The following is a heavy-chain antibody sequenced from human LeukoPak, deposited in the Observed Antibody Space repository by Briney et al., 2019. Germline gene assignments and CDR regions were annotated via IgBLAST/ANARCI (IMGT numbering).Heavy chain of an antibody. V-gene: IGHV3-74*01. D-gene: IGHD3-10*01. CDR1: GFTFSSYW. CDR3: ARDPNYYGSGSYLNY. Sequence: GGSLRLSCAASGFTFSSYWMHWVRQAPGKGLVWVSRINSDGSSTSYADSVKGRFTISRDNAKNTLYLQMNSLRAEDTAVYYYARDPNYYGSGSYLNYWGQGTLVTVSS. CDR2: INSDGSST. J-gene: IGHJ4*02.